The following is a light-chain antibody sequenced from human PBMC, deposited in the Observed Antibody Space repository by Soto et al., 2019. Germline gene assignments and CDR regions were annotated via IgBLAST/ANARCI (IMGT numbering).Light chain of an antibody. Sequence: DIVLTQSPGTLSLSPVERATLSCRASQSVSSSYLAWYQQKPGQAPRLLIYGASSRATGIPDRFSGSGSGTDFTLTISSLEPEDFAVDDCQQYGSSPWTFGQGTKVDIK. CDR1: QSVSSSY. J-gene: IGKJ1*01. V-gene: IGKV3-20*01. CDR3: QQYGSSPWT. CDR2: GAS.